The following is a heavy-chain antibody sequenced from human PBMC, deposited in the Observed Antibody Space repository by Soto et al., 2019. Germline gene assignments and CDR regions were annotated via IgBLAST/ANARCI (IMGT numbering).Heavy chain of an antibody. D-gene: IGHD3-16*01. Sequence: SETLSLTCTVSGGSISSYYWSWIRQPPGKGLEWIGYIYYSGSTNYNPSLKSRVTISVDTSKNQFSLKLSSVTAADTAVYYCARDALEFGSPRWFDPWGQGTLVTVSS. CDR3: ARDALEFGSPRWFDP. J-gene: IGHJ5*02. CDR2: IYYSGST. V-gene: IGHV4-59*01. CDR1: GGSISSYY.